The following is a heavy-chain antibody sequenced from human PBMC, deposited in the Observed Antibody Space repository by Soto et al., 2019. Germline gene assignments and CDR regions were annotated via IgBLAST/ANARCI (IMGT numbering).Heavy chain of an antibody. J-gene: IGHJ5*02. CDR2: IWYDGSNK. Sequence: GGSLRLSCAASGFTFSSYAMSWVRQAPGEGLEWVAVIWYDGSNKYYADSVKGRFTISRDNSKNTLYLQMNSLRAEDTAVYYCARDRDFKKNWNYAIDPWGQGTPVTVSS. V-gene: IGHV3-33*08. CDR1: GFTFSSYA. D-gene: IGHD1-7*01. CDR3: ARDRDFKKNWNYAIDP.